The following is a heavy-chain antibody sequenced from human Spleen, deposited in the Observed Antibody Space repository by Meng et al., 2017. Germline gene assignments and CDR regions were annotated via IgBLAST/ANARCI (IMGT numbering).Heavy chain of an antibody. D-gene: IGHD3-22*01. CDR2: ISSNGAST. CDR1: GFTFGSYT. V-gene: IGHV3-64*07. J-gene: IGHJ4*02. Sequence: EVQMVESGGGLVQPGGSLRVSCAASGFTFGSYTMHWVRQAPGKGLEYVSGISSNGASTYYADSVKGRFTISRDNSKSTLYLQMGILSAEDMAVYYCARVNFDTSGVSYPFWGQGTLVTVSS. CDR3: ARVNFDTSGVSYPF.